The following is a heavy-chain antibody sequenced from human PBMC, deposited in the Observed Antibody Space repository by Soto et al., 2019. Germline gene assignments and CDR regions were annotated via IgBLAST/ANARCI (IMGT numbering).Heavy chain of an antibody. J-gene: IGHJ6*02. CDR2: IYYSGST. CDR1: GGSISSSSYY. V-gene: IGHV4-39*01. CDR3: ARHIRGNSCMAV. Sequence: QLQLQESGPGLVKPSETLSLTCTVSGGSISSSSYYWGWIRQPPGKGLECIGSIYYSGSTSYNPALKSRVTISVDTSKNQFSLKLSSVTAADTAVYYCARHIRGNSCMAVWGQGTTVTVSS. D-gene: IGHD1-1*01.